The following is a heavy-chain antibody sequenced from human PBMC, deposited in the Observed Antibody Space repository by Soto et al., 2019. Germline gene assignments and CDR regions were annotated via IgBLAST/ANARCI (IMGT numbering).Heavy chain of an antibody. Sequence: GGSLRLSCAASGFTFSSYGMHWVRQAPGKGLEWVAVIWYDGSNKYYADSVKGRFTISRDNSRNTLYLQMNSLRAEDTAVYYCARGGEMATIHLDYWGQGTLVTVSS. CDR2: IWYDGSNK. V-gene: IGHV3-33*01. J-gene: IGHJ4*02. CDR3: ARGGEMATIHLDY. D-gene: IGHD5-12*01. CDR1: GFTFSSYG.